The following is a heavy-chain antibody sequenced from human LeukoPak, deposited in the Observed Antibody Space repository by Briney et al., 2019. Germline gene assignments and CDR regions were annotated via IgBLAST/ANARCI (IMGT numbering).Heavy chain of an antibody. D-gene: IGHD4-17*01. Sequence: SVKVSCKASGGTFSSYAISWVRQAPGQGLEWMGGIIPIFGTANYAQKFQGRVTITADESTSTAYMELSSLRSEDTAVYYCATTDYGDSDFDYWGQGTPVTVSS. CDR2: IIPIFGTA. J-gene: IGHJ4*02. CDR3: ATTDYGDSDFDY. V-gene: IGHV1-69*01. CDR1: GGTFSSYA.